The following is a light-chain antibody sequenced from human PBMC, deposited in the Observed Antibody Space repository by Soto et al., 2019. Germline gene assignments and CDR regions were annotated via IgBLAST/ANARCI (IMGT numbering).Light chain of an antibody. Sequence: QAVVTQPPSASGTPGQWVTISCSGSNSNIGTNTVNWYQQLPGTAPKALIHTNNQRPSGVPDRFSGSKSGTSASLAISGLQSEDEAHYYCAAWDDSLNALVFGGGTKLTVL. CDR3: AAWDDSLNALV. J-gene: IGLJ2*01. V-gene: IGLV1-44*01. CDR1: NSNIGTNT. CDR2: TNN.